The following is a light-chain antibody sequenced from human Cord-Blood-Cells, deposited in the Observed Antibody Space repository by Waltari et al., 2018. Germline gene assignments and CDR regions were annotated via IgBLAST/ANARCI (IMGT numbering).Light chain of an antibody. CDR1: KLGDKY. CDR2: QDS. Sequence: SYELTQPPSVSVSPGQTASITCSGDKLGDKYACWYQQKPGQSPGLVIYQDSKRPSGIPWGFSGSNSGNTATLTISGTQAMDEADYYCQAWDSSTVVFGGGTKLTVL. J-gene: IGLJ2*01. CDR3: QAWDSSTVV. V-gene: IGLV3-1*01.